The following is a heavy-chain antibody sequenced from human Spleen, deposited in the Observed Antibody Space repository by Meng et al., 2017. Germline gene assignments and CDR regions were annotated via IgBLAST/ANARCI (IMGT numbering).Heavy chain of an antibody. J-gene: IGHJ4*02. V-gene: IGHV4-61*01. D-gene: IGHD6-19*01. CDR2: IYYSGST. Sequence: QVQMKGLGPGLVRPPETLALTCNVSCGSVSSISYYWSWIRKPPGRGLEWIGDIYYSGSTRYNSSLMSRVTISVDTSKNQFSLKLSSVTAADTAVYYCASQEESGWYAYPGYWGQGTLVTVSS. CDR3: ASQEESGWYAYPGY. CDR1: CGSVSSISYY.